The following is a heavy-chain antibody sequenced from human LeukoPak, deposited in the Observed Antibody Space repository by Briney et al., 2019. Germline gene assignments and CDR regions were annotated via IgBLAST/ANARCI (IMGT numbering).Heavy chain of an antibody. J-gene: IGHJ4*02. CDR2: INPSSGST. Sequence: ASVKVSCKSSGYTFTSYYMYWVRQAPGQGLEWMGIINPSSGSTSYAQNFQGRVTMTRDTSSSTVYMELSSLRSEDTAVYYCARGYTYGDYWGQGTLVTVSS. V-gene: IGHV1-46*01. D-gene: IGHD5-18*01. CDR1: GYTFTSYY. CDR3: ARGYTYGDY.